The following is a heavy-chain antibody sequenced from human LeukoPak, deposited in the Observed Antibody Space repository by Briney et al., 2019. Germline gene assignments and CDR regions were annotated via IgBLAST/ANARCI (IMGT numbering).Heavy chain of an antibody. CDR2: IYYRGST. D-gene: IGHD2-2*01. V-gene: IGHV4-39*01. CDR1: CVSISSTSYY. J-gene: IGHJ5*02. Sequence: ADTLSLTCTVSCVSISSTSYYWGWLRPPPGKGREWCGSIYYRGSTYDNPSRKGRDNISVDTSKNQFSLKLSAVTAADTAVYYCARHPYQRLWLSWLDPWGQGTLVTVSS. CDR3: ARHPYQRLWLSWLDP.